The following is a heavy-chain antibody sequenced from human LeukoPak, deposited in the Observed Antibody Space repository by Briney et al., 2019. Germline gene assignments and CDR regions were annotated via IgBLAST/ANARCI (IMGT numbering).Heavy chain of an antibody. J-gene: IGHJ4*02. Sequence: SETLSLTCTVSGGSISTYYWNWIRQPPGKGLEWIGFIYYSGGSNYNPSLKGRVTTSIDTSNNQFSLKLSSVTAADTAVYYCARDQHFGSGSYFLDYRGQGTLVTVSS. CDR2: IYYSGGS. D-gene: IGHD3-10*01. CDR3: ARDQHFGSGSYFLDY. V-gene: IGHV4-59*01. CDR1: GGSISTYY.